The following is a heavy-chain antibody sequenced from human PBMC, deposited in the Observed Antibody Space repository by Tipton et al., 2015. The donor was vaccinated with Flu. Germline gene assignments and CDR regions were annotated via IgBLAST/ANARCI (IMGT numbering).Heavy chain of an antibody. V-gene: IGHV4-34*01. CDR3: ARSLSGFDS. CDR1: SGSFSGYF. Sequence: GLVKPSETLSLTCAVYSGSFSGYFWSWIRQPPGKGLEWIGEINHSGSTNYNPSLKSRVTISVDTSKNQFSLKLNSVTAADTAMYYCARSLSGFDSWGQGTLVTVSS. J-gene: IGHJ5*01. CDR2: INHSGST. D-gene: IGHD1-26*01.